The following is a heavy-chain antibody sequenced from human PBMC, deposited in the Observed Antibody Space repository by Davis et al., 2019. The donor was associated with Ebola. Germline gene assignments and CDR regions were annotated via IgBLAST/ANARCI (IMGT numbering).Heavy chain of an antibody. D-gene: IGHD5-24*01. CDR3: ARGWLRTGLDI. V-gene: IGHV6-1*01. CDR1: GDSVSGKNGA. CDR2: TYYTSKWYK. J-gene: IGHJ3*02. Sequence: PSETLSLTCVISGDSVSGKNGAWNWIRQSPSRGLEWLGRTYYTSKWYKNYAASVKSRATINADTSKNQFSLQLNSVTPEDTAVYYCARGWLRTGLDIWGQGTMVIVSS.